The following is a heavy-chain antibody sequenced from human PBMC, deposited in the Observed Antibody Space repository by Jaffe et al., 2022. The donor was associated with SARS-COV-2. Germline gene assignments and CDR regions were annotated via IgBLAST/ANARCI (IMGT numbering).Heavy chain of an antibody. CDR1: GFTFSSYA. J-gene: IGHJ4*02. CDR2: ISGSGGST. CDR3: AKDTRFFYDFWSGKSYYFDY. V-gene: IGHV3-23*01. Sequence: EVQLLESGGGLVQPGGSLRLSCAASGFTFSSYAMSWVRQAPGKGLEWVSAISGSGGSTYYADSVKGRFTISRDNSKNTLYLQMNSLRAEDTAVYYCAKDTRFFYDFWSGKSYYFDYWGQGTLVTVSS. D-gene: IGHD3-3*01.